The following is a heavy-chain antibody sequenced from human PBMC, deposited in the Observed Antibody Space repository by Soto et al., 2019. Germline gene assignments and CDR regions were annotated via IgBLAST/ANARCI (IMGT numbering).Heavy chain of an antibody. J-gene: IGHJ4*02. D-gene: IGHD2-8*01. CDR2: ISGSGDNA. CDR1: GFTYSDYA. CDR3: AISRSDAFTDAFNY. Sequence: GGSLRLSCSASGFTYSDYAMNWVRQAPGKGLEWVSAISGSGDNAYYTDSVKGRFTISRDNSKNTLYLQMDSLIVEDTAIYYCAISRSDAFTDAFNYWGQGALVTVSS. V-gene: IGHV3-23*01.